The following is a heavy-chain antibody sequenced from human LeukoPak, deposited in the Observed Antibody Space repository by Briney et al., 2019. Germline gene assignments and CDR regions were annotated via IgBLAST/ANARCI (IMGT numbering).Heavy chain of an antibody. Sequence: QTGGSLRLSCAASGFTFSTNSINWVRQAPGKGLECVSYISSSSSTIYYADSVKGRFTISRDNAKNSLYLQMNSLRDEDTAVSYCARGFGELFYWGQGTLVTVSS. D-gene: IGHD3-10*01. V-gene: IGHV3-48*02. J-gene: IGHJ4*02. CDR1: GFTFSTNS. CDR3: ARGFGELFY. CDR2: ISSSSSTI.